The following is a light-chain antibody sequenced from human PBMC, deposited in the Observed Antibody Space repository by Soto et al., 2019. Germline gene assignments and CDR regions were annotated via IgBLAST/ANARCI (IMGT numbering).Light chain of an antibody. J-gene: IGKJ2*01. CDR2: GAS. CDR1: QRVSSSY. V-gene: IGKV3-20*01. CDR3: QQYGSSPLYT. Sequence: EVVLTQSPGTLSVSPGERATLSCRASQRVSSSYLAWYQQKPGQAPRLLIYGASSRATGIPDRFSGSGSVTDLTFTNSRLEPEDFAVYYCQQYGSSPLYTFGQGTKLEIK.